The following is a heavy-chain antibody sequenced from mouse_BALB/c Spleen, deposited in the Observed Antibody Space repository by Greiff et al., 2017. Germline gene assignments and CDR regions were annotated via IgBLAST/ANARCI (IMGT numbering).Heavy chain of an antibody. J-gene: IGHJ3*01. V-gene: IGHV2-5-1*01. Sequence: VQLQQSGPSLVQPSQSLSITCTVSGFSLTSYGVHWVRQSPGKGLEWLGVIWRGGSTDYNAAFMSRLSITKDNSKSQVFFKMNSLQADDTAIYYCAKNYGNYEAWFAYWGQGTLVTVSA. CDR1: GFSLTSYG. CDR3: AKNYGNYEAWFAY. CDR2: IWRGGST. D-gene: IGHD2-1*01.